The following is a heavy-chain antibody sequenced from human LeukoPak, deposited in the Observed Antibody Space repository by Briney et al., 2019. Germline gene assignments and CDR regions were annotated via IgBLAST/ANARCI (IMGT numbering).Heavy chain of an antibody. D-gene: IGHD3-22*01. CDR2: INPNSGGS. CDR1: GYTFTGYY. Sequence: GASVKVSCKASGYTFTGYYMHWVRQAPGQGLEWMGWINPNSGGSNYAQKFQGWVTMTRDTSISTAYMELSRLRSDDTAVYYCARGGAQTLNYYDSSGYPMAPFDPWGQGTLVTVSS. V-gene: IGHV1-2*04. J-gene: IGHJ5*02. CDR3: ARGGAQTLNYYDSSGYPMAPFDP.